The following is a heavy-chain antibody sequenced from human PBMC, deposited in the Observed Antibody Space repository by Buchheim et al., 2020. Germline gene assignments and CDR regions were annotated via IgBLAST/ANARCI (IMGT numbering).Heavy chain of an antibody. V-gene: IGHV4-4*07. CDR2: IYTSGST. J-gene: IGHJ4*02. Sequence: QVQLQESGPGLVKPSETLSLTCTVSGGSISSYYWSWIRQPAGKGLEWIGRIYTSGSTNYNPSLKSRVTMSVDTSKNQFSLTLSSVTAADTAVYYCASELRYYEFWSGYQGDYFDYWGQGTL. CDR3: ASELRYYEFWSGYQGDYFDY. D-gene: IGHD3-3*01. CDR1: GGSISSYY.